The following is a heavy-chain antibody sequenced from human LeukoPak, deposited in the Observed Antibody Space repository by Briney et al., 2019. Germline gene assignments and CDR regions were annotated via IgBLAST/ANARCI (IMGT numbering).Heavy chain of an antibody. Sequence: AGALLRSSAASGFFFSSYGMNRGGRAARGGRVWVAAIIYDGSNKYYADSVKGRFTISRDNSKNSLYLQMNSLRAEDTAVYYCAKVGAVTATVYSLDYWGQGTLVTVSS. CDR3: AKVGAVTATVYSLDY. CDR1: GFFFSSYG. V-gene: IGHV3-30*18. D-gene: IGHD2-21*01. J-gene: IGHJ4*02. CDR2: IIYDGSNK.